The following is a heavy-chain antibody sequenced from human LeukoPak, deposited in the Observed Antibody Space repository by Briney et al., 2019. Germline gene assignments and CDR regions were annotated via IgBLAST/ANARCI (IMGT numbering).Heavy chain of an antibody. CDR1: GFTFSSYG. J-gene: IGHJ3*02. CDR3: AKGQGRFWSGYYTYEAFDI. CDR2: ISYDGSNK. V-gene: IGHV3-30*18. Sequence: GGSLRLSCAASGFTFSSYGIQWVRQAPGKGLEWVAVISYDGSNKYYADSVKGRFTISRDNSKNTLYLQMNSLGAEDTAVYYCAKGQGRFWSGYYTYEAFDIWGQGTMVTVSS. D-gene: IGHD3-3*01.